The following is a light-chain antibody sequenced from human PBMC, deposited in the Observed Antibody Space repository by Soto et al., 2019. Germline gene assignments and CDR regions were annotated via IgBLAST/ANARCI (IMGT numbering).Light chain of an antibody. J-gene: IGKJ1*01. V-gene: IGKV2-28*01. Sequence: SVMTQFPLSLSVTPGEPAAISCRSSQSLLHSDGYNYLDWYVQKPGQSPQLLIYLGSNRASGVPDRFSGSGSGTDFTLKISRVEAEDVGVYYCMQALQIRVEFGQGTKVEIK. CDR1: QSLLHSDGYNY. CDR2: LGS. CDR3: MQALQIRVE.